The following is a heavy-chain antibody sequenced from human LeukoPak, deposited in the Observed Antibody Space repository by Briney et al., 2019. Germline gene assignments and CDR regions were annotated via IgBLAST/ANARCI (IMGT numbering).Heavy chain of an antibody. CDR1: GYTFTSYG. Sequence: ASVKVSCKASGYTFTSYGISWVRLAPGQGLEWMGWISAYNGNTNYAQKLQGRVTMTTDTSTSTAYMELRSLRSDDTAVYYCARDDIAYCGGDCYAAAFDIWGQGTMVTVSS. CDR3: ARDDIAYCGGDCYAAAFDI. V-gene: IGHV1-18*01. D-gene: IGHD2-21*02. J-gene: IGHJ3*02. CDR2: ISAYNGNT.